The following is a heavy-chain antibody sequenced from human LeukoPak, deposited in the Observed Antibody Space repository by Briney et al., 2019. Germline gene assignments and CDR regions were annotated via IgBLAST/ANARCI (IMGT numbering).Heavy chain of an antibody. V-gene: IGHV1-69*13. D-gene: IGHD1-26*01. Sequence: VASVKVSCKASGGTFSSYAISWVRQAPGQGLEWMGGIIPIFGTANYAQKFQGRVTITADESTSTAYMELSSLRSEDTAVYYCASGAHSGSYYYFDYWGQGTLVTVSS. CDR1: GGTFSSYA. J-gene: IGHJ4*02. CDR3: ASGAHSGSYYYFDY. CDR2: IIPIFGTA.